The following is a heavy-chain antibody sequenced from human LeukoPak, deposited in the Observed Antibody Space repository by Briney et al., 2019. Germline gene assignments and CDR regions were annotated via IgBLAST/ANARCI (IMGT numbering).Heavy chain of an antibody. CDR1: GYTFTGYY. Sequence: ASVKVSCKASGYTFTGYYMHWVRQAPGQGLVWMGWINPNSGGTNYAQKFQGRVTMTRDTSISTAYMELSRLRSDDTAVYYCATTVVVPAAIFWFDPWGQGTLVTVSS. D-gene: IGHD2-2*01. V-gene: IGHV1-2*02. CDR3: ATTVVVPAAIFWFDP. J-gene: IGHJ5*02. CDR2: INPNSGGT.